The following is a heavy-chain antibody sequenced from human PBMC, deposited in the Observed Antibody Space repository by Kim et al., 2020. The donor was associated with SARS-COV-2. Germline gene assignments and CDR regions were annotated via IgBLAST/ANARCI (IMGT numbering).Heavy chain of an antibody. CDR2: ISYDGSNK. D-gene: IGHD3-22*01. V-gene: IGHV3-30*04. CDR3: ARDLGLVVITLSDY. CDR1: GFTFSSYA. J-gene: IGHJ4*02. Sequence: GGSLRLSCAASGFTFSSYAMHWVRQAPGKGLEWVAVISYDGSNKYYADSVKGRFTISRDNSKNTLYLQMNSLRAEDTAVYYCARDLGLVVITLSDYWGQGTLVTVSS.